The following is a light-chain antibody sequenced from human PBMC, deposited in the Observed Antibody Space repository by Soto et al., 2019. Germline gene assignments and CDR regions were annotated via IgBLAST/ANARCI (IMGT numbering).Light chain of an antibody. CDR1: QSISDF. V-gene: IGKV1-39*01. J-gene: IGKJ1*01. CDR3: QQRYRGQAWT. Sequence: DIQMTQSPSSLSASVGDRVTITCRASQSISDFLNWYQQKAGQAPKLLIYTASHLQSGVPSRFSGSGSGTDFTLTISSLQPEDFATYFCQQRYRGQAWTFGQGT. CDR2: TAS.